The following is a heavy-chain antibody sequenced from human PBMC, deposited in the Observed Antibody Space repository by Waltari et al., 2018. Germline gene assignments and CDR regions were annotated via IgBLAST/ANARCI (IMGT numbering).Heavy chain of an antibody. J-gene: IGHJ4*02. D-gene: IGHD2-15*01. CDR1: GFTFRRFG. CDR2: IWHDGSNE. Sequence: QVQLVESGGGVVQPGRSLRLACAASGFTFRRFGMPWVRQAPGKGLEWVAVIWHDGSNEYYVDSVKGRFTISRDNSKNTLYLQMNSLRAEDSAVYYCASQSTTLFDYWGQGTLVTVSS. V-gene: IGHV3-33*01. CDR3: ASQSTTLFDY.